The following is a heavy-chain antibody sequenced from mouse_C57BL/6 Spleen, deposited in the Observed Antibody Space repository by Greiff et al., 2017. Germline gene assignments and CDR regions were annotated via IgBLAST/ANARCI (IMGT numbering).Heavy chain of an antibody. V-gene: IGHV1-81*01. D-gene: IGHD2-3*01. Sequence: VMLVESGAELARPGASVKLSCKASGYTFTSYGISWVKQRTGQGLEWIGEIYPRSGNTYYNEKFKGKATLTADKSSSTAYMELRSLTSEDSAVYVCASGDDGPGDYWGQGTTLTVSS. CDR1: GYTFTSYG. J-gene: IGHJ2*01. CDR2: IYPRSGNT. CDR3: ASGDDGPGDY.